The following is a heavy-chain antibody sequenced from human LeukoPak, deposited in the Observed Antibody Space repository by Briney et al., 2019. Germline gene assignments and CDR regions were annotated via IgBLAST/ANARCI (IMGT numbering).Heavy chain of an antibody. V-gene: IGHV3-7*01. J-gene: IGHJ4*02. CDR2: IEDDGDQK. CDR3: ARDIIRGQSDFDY. Sequence: GGSLRVSCVASGFTFGDYWMSWVRQAPGKGLEFVGNIEDDGDQKNYVDSVKGRFTISRDNVKNSLYLQMNSLRVEDTGVYYCARDIIRGQSDFDYWGRGVLVIVSS. D-gene: IGHD5-12*01. CDR1: GFTFGDYW.